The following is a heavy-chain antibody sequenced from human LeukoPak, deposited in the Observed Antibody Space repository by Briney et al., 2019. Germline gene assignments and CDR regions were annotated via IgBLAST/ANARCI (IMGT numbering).Heavy chain of an antibody. V-gene: IGHV4-4*07. J-gene: IGHJ4*02. CDR2: IYPSGST. D-gene: IGHD4-17*01. CDR1: GAAISNYY. Sequence: PSQTLSLTCTVSGAAISNYYWRWIRQPAGKELEWIGRIYPSGSTNYNPSLKSRVTMSVDTSKNQFSLKLRSLTAADTAVYYCARRVNYGDYFDYWGQGTLVTVSS. CDR3: ARRVNYGDYFDY.